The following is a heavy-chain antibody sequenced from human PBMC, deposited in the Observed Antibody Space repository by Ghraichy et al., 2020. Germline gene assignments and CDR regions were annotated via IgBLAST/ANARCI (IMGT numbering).Heavy chain of an antibody. Sequence: GSLNISCAASGFTFSSYWMHWVRQAPGKGLVWVSRINSDGSSTSYADSVKGRFTISRDNAKNTLYLQMNSLRAEDTAMYYCARVWMLPSSGSDIWGQGTMVTVSS. J-gene: IGHJ3*02. CDR3: ARVWMLPSSGSDI. CDR2: INSDGSST. CDR1: GFTFSSYW. V-gene: IGHV3-74*01. D-gene: IGHD2-15*01.